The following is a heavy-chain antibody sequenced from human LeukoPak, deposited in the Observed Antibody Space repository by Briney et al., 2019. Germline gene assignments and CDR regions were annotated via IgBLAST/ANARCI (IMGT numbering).Heavy chain of an antibody. J-gene: IGHJ5*02. CDR1: GFSLTTGGVG. D-gene: IGHD3-22*01. V-gene: IGHV2-5*04. Sequence: SGPTLVKPTQTLTLTCTFSGFSLTTGGVGVGWIRQPPGKALEWLGVIYWDDDRHYRPSVKSRLTLNKDTSRNQVVLSMNNMDPVGTGTYYCVKVQYDNSGRRFGPWGQGTLVTVSS. CDR3: VKVQYDNSGRRFGP. CDR2: IYWDDDR.